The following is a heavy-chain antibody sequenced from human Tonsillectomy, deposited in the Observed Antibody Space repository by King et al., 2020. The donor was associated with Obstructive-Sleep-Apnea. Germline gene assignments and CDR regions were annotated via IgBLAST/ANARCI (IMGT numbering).Heavy chain of an antibody. Sequence: VQLVESGGGLVQPGGSLRVSCAASGFTFSSYAMSWVRQAPGKGLEWVSSITGSGDTTYDADSVKGRFTISRDNSKNTLYLQMNSLRAEDTAVYYCAKVGVQLDGFIYYYGLDVWGQGTTVTVSS. D-gene: IGHD1-1*01. CDR3: AKVGVQLDGFIYYYGLDV. CDR2: ITGSGDTT. V-gene: IGHV3-23*04. J-gene: IGHJ6*02. CDR1: GFTFSSYA.